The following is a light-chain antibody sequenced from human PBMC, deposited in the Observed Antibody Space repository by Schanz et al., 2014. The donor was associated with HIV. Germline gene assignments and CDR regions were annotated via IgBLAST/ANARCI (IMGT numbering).Light chain of an antibody. J-gene: IGKJ1*01. CDR2: EAS. CDR1: QSISSY. CDR3: LQYNTYPWT. V-gene: IGKV1-17*01. Sequence: DIQMTQSPSSLSASVGDRVTITCRASQSISSYLNWYQQTPGKAPRLLIYEASTLESGVPSRFSGSGSGTEFTLTISSLQPEDFATYYCLQYNTYPWTFGQGTKVDIK.